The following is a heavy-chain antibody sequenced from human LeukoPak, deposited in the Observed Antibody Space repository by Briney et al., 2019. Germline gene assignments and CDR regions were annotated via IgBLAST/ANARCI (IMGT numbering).Heavy chain of an antibody. V-gene: IGHV3-66*01. Sequence: PGGSLRLSCAASGFTVSSNHINWVRQAPGKGLEWVSVIYRDDNTDYADSVKGRFTISRDNSKNTLFLQMNSLRAEDTAVYYCARAIYDNFGMDVWGQGTTVTVSS. CDR1: GFTVSSNH. J-gene: IGHJ6*02. CDR3: ARAIYDNFGMDV. CDR2: IYRDDNT.